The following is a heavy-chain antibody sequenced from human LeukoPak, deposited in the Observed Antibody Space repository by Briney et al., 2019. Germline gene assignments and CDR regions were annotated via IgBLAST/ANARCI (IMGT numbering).Heavy chain of an antibody. CDR2: IYTSGST. V-gene: IGHV4-4*07. Sequence: SETLSLTCTVSGGSISSYYWSWIRQPAGKGLEWIGRIYTSGSTNYNPSLKSRVTMSVDTSKNQFSLKLSSVTAADTAVCYCARSPHYDFWSGYFPWGQGTLVTVSS. J-gene: IGHJ5*02. CDR3: ARSPHYDFWSGYFP. CDR1: GGSISSYY. D-gene: IGHD3-3*01.